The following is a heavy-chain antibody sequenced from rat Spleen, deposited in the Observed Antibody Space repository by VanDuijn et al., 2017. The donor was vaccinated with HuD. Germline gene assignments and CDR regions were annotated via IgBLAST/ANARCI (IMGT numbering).Heavy chain of an antibody. CDR1: GFTFSNYH. Sequence: EVQLVESGGGLVQPGRSLKLSCAASGFTFSNYHMAWVRQAPTKGLEWVASISTGGGSTYYRDSVKGRFTISRDNAKSTLSLQMDSLRSEDTATYYCARRHYGYTDYFDYWGQGVMVTVSS. J-gene: IGHJ2*01. V-gene: IGHV5-25*01. CDR3: ARRHYGYTDYFDY. CDR2: ISTGGGST. D-gene: IGHD1-11*01.